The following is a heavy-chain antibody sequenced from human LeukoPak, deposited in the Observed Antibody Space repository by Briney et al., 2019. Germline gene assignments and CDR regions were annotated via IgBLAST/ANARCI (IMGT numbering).Heavy chain of an antibody. CDR2: ISSSGSTI. Sequence: GGSLRLSCAASGFTVSSNSMSWVRQAPGKGLEWVSYISSSGSTIYYADSVKGRFTISRDNAKNSLYLQMNSLRADDTAVYYCARDMEGWFGPWGQGTLVTVSS. CDR1: GFTVSSNS. V-gene: IGHV3-48*04. D-gene: IGHD3-3*01. CDR3: ARDMEGWFGP. J-gene: IGHJ5*02.